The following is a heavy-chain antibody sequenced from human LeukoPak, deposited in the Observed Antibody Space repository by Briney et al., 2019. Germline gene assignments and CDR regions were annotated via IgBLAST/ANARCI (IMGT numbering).Heavy chain of an antibody. J-gene: IGHJ4*02. V-gene: IGHV3-30*02. CDR3: SSGLSVLRSNNTPVDY. CDR1: GFTFSSYG. D-gene: IGHD4-17*01. CDR2: IRYDGSNK. Sequence: PGGSLRLSCAASGFTFSSYGMHWVRQAPGKGREWVAFIRYDGSNKYYADSVKGRFTISRDNSKNTLYLQMNSLKTGDTAVYFCSSGLSVLRSNNTPVDYWGQGTLVTVSS.